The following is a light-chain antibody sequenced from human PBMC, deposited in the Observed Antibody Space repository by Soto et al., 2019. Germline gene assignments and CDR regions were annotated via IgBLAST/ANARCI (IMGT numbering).Light chain of an antibody. Sequence: DSQMTQYPYTLSASIGDRVTVTCRAGQSISSWLAWYQQKPGKAPKLLISKASTLQSGVPPRFSGSGSGTEFALPISSLQPDDFATYYCQQYESYPMTFGGGTKVEIK. J-gene: IGKJ4*01. CDR3: QQYESYPMT. CDR1: QSISSW. CDR2: KAS. V-gene: IGKV1-5*03.